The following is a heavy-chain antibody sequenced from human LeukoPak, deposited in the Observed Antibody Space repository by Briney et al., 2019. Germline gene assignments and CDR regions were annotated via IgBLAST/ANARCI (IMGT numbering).Heavy chain of an antibody. CDR1: GFTFSNYA. V-gene: IGHV3-23*01. CDR3: AKAVGSSGYYLFDY. J-gene: IGHJ4*02. CDR2: ISGSGGST. D-gene: IGHD3-22*01. Sequence: GGSLRLSCAASGFTFSNYAMGWVRQAPGKGLEWVSAISGSGGSTYYADSVKGRFTISRDNSKNTLYLQMNSLRAEDTAVYYCAKAVGSSGYYLFDYWGQGTLVTVSS.